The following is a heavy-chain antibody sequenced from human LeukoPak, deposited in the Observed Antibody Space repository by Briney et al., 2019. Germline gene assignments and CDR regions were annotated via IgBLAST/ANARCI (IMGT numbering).Heavy chain of an antibody. CDR2: IYHSGGT. D-gene: IGHD6-13*01. Sequence: SSETLSLTCAVSGGSISSGGYSWSWIRQPPGKGLEWIGYIYHSGGTYYNPSLKSRVTISVDRSKNQFSLKLSSVTAADTAVYYCARSAAAGTMVSWGQGTMVTVSS. V-gene: IGHV4-30-2*01. CDR3: ARSAAAGTMVS. CDR1: GGSISSGGYS. J-gene: IGHJ3*01.